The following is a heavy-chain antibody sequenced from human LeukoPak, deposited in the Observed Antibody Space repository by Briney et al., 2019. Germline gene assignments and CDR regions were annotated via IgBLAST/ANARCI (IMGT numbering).Heavy chain of an antibody. CDR1: GFTISSYG. Sequence: GGSLRLSCAASGFTISSYGMSWVRQAPGKGLEWVSAISSTGGTTYYADSVKGRFTISRDNSKNTLYLQMNSLRAEDTAIYYCAKNGDRGAYCSGGSCYPYYYYYMDVWGKGTTVTISS. V-gene: IGHV3-23*01. CDR2: ISSTGGTT. CDR3: AKNGDRGAYCSGGSCYPYYYYYMDV. J-gene: IGHJ6*03. D-gene: IGHD2-15*01.